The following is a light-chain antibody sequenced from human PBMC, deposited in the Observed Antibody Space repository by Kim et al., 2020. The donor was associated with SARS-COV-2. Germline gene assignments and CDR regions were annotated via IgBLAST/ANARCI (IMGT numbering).Light chain of an antibody. V-gene: IGLV2-11*01. J-gene: IGLJ3*02. CDR1: SSDVGGHKY. CDR2: DVS. Sequence: QSALTQPRSVSGSPGQSVTIACTGTSSDVGGHKYVSWYQQYPGKAPKLMICDVSRRPSGVPDRFSASKSGNTASLTISGLQAEDEADYYCCSYAGTYTWLFGGGTQLTVL. CDR3: CSYAGTYTWL.